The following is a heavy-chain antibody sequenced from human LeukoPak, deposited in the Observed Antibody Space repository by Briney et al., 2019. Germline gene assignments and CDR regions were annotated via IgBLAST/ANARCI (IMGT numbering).Heavy chain of an antibody. CDR3: ARDDGGRHTSSLDY. CDR2: MSSTGDII. Sequence: PGGSLRLSCAASGFTFSSYEMNWVRQAPGKGLEWVSYMSSTGDIIYYADSVKGRFTISRDNAKNSLYLQMDSLRAEDTAVYYCARDDGGRHTSSLDYWGQGTLVAVSS. J-gene: IGHJ4*02. V-gene: IGHV3-48*03. D-gene: IGHD6-6*01. CDR1: GFTFSSYE.